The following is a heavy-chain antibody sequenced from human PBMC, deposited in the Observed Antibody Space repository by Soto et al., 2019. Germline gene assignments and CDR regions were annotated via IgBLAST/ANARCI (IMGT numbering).Heavy chain of an antibody. CDR3: ARDGGIAARGRYYYYYYGMDV. CDR1: GGTFSSYA. D-gene: IGHD6-6*01. Sequence: ASVKVSCKASGGTFSSYAISWVRQAPGQGXEWMGGIVPIFGTANYAQKFQGRVTITADESTSTAYMELSSLRSEDTAVYYCARDGGIAARGRYYYYYYGMDVWGQGTTVTVSS. J-gene: IGHJ6*02. CDR2: IVPIFGTA. V-gene: IGHV1-69*13.